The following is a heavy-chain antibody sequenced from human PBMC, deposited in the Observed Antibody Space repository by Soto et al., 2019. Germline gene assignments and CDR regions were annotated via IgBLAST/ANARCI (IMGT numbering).Heavy chain of an antibody. D-gene: IGHD2-2*01. CDR2: ISGSSGNA. CDR3: VRDSSHTVVVPPDRVMDWFDP. Sequence: GGSLRLSCAASGFIFSDYYMSWIRQAPGKGLEWVSYISGSSGNARYADSVKGRFTISRDNAQNSLYLQMDSLRAEDTAVYYCVRDSSHTVVVPPDRVMDWFDPWGQGTLVTVSS. J-gene: IGHJ5*02. CDR1: GFIFSDYY. V-gene: IGHV3-11*06.